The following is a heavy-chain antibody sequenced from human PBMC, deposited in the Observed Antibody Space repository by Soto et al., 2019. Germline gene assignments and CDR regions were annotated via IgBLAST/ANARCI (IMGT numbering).Heavy chain of an antibody. D-gene: IGHD3-9*01. V-gene: IGHV1-24*01. CDR3: ARDLAYDILTGTPLDAFDI. J-gene: IGHJ3*02. CDR2: FDPEDGET. Sequence: ASVKVSCKVSGYTLTELSMHWVRQAPGKGLEWMGGFDPEDGETIYAQKFQGRVTMTEDTSTDTAYMELSSLRSEDTAVYYCARDLAYDILTGTPLDAFDIWGQGTMVTVSS. CDR1: GYTLTELS.